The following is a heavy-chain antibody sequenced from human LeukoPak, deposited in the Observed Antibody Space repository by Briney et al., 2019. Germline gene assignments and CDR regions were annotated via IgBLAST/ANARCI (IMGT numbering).Heavy chain of an antibody. Sequence: PSVSVSCKASGGTFSIYAISWVRQAPGQGLEWMGGIIPIFGTANYAQKFQGRVTITADESTSTAYMELSSLRSEDTAVYYCASGFEYYYDSSGPLGTNWFDPWGQGTLVTVSS. V-gene: IGHV1-69*13. J-gene: IGHJ5*02. CDR3: ASGFEYYYDSSGPLGTNWFDP. CDR1: GGTFSIYA. D-gene: IGHD3-22*01. CDR2: IIPIFGTA.